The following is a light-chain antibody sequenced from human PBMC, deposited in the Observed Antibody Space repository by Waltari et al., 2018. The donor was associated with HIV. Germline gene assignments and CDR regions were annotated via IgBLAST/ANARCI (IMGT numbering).Light chain of an antibody. CDR1: SSNIGSNY. J-gene: IGLJ3*02. CDR2: RNN. CDR3: AAWDDSLSGQWV. V-gene: IGLV1-47*01. Sequence: QSVLTQPPSASGTPGQRVTIPCSGSSSNIGSNYVYWYQHLPGTAPKLLIYRNNQRPSGVPARFSGSKSGTSASLAISGLRSEDEADYYCAAWDDSLSGQWVFGGGTKVTVL.